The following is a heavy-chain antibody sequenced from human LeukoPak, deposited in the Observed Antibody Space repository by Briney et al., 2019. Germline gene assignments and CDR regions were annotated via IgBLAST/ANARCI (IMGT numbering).Heavy chain of an antibody. CDR1: GFTFSSYW. V-gene: IGHV3-7*01. Sequence: GGSLRLSCAASGFTFSSYWMSWVRQAPGKGLEWVANIKQDGSEKYYVDSVKGRFTISRDNAKNSLYLQMNSLRAEDTAVYYCARDVDDFWSGYSPRDHFGYWGQGTLVTVSS. CDR2: IKQDGSEK. CDR3: ARDVDDFWSGYSPRDHFGY. D-gene: IGHD3-3*01. J-gene: IGHJ4*02.